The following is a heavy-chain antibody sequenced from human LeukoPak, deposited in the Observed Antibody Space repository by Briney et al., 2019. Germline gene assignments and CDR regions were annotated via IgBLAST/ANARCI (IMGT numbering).Heavy chain of an antibody. CDR2: ISGSGNSR. V-gene: IGHV3-23*01. CDR1: GFTFSSYW. Sequence: GGSLRLSCAASGFTFSSYWMHWVRQAPGKGLEWVSVISGSGNSRNYADSVKGRFTISRDNSRNTLYVQMNSLRAEDTAVYYCAKDAPFFGVVNPLDYWGQGTLVTVSS. J-gene: IGHJ4*02. D-gene: IGHD3-3*01. CDR3: AKDAPFFGVVNPLDY.